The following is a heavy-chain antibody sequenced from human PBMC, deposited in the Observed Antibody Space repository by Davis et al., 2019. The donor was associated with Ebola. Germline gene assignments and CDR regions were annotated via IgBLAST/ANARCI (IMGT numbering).Heavy chain of an antibody. CDR1: GYTFSGNY. CDR3: ARGMDV. Sequence: AASVKVSCKASGYTFSGNYIQWVRQAPGQGLEWMGRINPNSGGTNYAQKFQGRVTMTRDTSTSTVYMELSSLRSEDTAVYYCARGMDVWGKGTTVTVSS. J-gene: IGHJ6*04. CDR2: INPNSGGT. V-gene: IGHV1-2*06.